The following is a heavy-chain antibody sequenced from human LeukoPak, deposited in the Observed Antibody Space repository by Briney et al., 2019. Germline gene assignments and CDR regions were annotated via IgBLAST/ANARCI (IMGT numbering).Heavy chain of an antibody. CDR3: ARHLGGYDFARYDY. V-gene: IGHV4-39*01. Sequence: SETLSLTCSVSGGSISSSSHYWGWIRQPPGKGLEWIGSIYYSGSTYYNPSLKSRVTISIDTSKNQFSLKLSSVTATDTAVYYCARHLGGYDFARYDYWGQGTLVTVSS. D-gene: IGHD5-12*01. J-gene: IGHJ4*02. CDR1: GGSISSSSHY. CDR2: IYYSGST.